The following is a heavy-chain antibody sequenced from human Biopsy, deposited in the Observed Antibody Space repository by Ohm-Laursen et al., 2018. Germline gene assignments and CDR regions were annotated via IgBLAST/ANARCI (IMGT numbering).Heavy chain of an antibody. CDR3: ARLGSGDYFPTFFDF. Sequence: TLSLTCSVSSGSIRTGDYYWNWLRHHPGKGLEWIGNIFYSANTYYNPSLKSRVTISVDTSKNQFSLKLSSVTAADTAVYYCARLGSGDYFPTFFDFWGQGALVTVSS. D-gene: IGHD5-12*01. V-gene: IGHV4-31*03. J-gene: IGHJ4*02. CDR1: SGSIRTGDYY. CDR2: IFYSANT.